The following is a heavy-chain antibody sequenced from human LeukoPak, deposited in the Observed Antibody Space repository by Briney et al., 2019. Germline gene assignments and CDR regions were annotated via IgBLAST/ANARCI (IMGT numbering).Heavy chain of an antibody. J-gene: IGHJ4*02. D-gene: IGHD5-24*01. CDR2: IYQSGST. CDR1: GYSISSGYY. Sequence: SETLSLTCSVSGYSISSGYYWGWIRQPPGKGLEWIGSIYQSGSTYYNPSLKSRVTISVDTSKNQLSLKLSSVTAADTAVYYCARDGRRDGRDYWGQGTLVTVSS. V-gene: IGHV4-38-2*02. CDR3: ARDGRRDGRDY.